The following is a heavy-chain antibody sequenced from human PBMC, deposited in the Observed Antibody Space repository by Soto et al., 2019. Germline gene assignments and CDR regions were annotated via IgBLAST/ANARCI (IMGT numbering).Heavy chain of an antibody. V-gene: IGHV4-59*12. CDR3: ARSVDP. Sequence: SETLSLTCAVSGGPIRAYHWSWIRQPPGKGLEWIGYVLYSGSTNYNPSLKSRVTISVDTSKNQFSLKLSSVTAADTAVYYCARSVDPWGQGTLVTVPQ. CDR2: VLYSGST. J-gene: IGHJ5*02. CDR1: GGPIRAYH.